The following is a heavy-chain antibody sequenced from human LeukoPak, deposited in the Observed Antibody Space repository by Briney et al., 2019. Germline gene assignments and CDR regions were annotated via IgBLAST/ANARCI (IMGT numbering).Heavy chain of an antibody. J-gene: IGHJ5*02. Sequence: GGSLRLSCAASGITFSSYAMSWVRQAPGKGLEWVSSISGSGGSTYYADSVKGRFTISRDNSKNTLYLQMNSLRGEDTAVYYCAKEYDFWANNWFDPWGQGTLVTVSS. V-gene: IGHV3-23*01. CDR2: ISGSGGST. D-gene: IGHD3-3*01. CDR3: AKEYDFWANNWFDP. CDR1: GITFSSYA.